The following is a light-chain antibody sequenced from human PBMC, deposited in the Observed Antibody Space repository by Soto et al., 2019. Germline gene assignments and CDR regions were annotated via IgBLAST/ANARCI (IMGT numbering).Light chain of an antibody. CDR2: AAS. Sequence: DIQMTQSPSSLSASVGDRVPITCRASQGISTYLNWYQQKPGKAPKLLIYAASSLQSGVPSRFSGSGSETDFTLTISSLQPEDFATYSCQQSYSTTWTFGQGTKVDIK. V-gene: IGKV1-39*01. CDR1: QGISTY. CDR3: QQSYSTTWT. J-gene: IGKJ1*01.